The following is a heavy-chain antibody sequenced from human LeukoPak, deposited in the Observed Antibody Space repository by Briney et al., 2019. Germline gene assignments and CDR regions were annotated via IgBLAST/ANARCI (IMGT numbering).Heavy chain of an antibody. V-gene: IGHV4-59*01. CDR3: ARVGYYYYGMDV. CDR1: GGSISSYY. CDR2: IYYSGST. J-gene: IGHJ6*02. Sequence: PSETLSLTCTVSGGSISSYYLSWIRQPPGKGLEWIGYIYYSGSTNYNPSLKSRVTISADTSKSQFSLKLSSVTAADTAVYYYARVGYYYYGMDVWGQGTTVTVSS.